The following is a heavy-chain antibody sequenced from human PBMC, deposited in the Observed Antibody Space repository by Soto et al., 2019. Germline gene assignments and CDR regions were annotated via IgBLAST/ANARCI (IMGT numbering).Heavy chain of an antibody. CDR2: ISPHNGTA. V-gene: IGHV1-18*01. J-gene: IGHJ4*02. Sequence: ASVKVSCKASGGTFSSYAISWVRQAPGQGLEWMGWISPHNGTANYAQKFQDRVTMTADTAASTVYMELRSLRSDDSAVFYCARDRSGWYDFWGQGTLVTVSS. CDR1: GGTFSSYA. D-gene: IGHD6-19*01. CDR3: ARDRSGWYDF.